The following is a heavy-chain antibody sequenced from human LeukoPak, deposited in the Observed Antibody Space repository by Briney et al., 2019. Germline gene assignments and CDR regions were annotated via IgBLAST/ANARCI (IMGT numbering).Heavy chain of an antibody. CDR2: IYYSGST. V-gene: IGHV4-59*01. D-gene: IGHD7-27*01. CDR1: GGSISSYY. Sequence: SETLSLTCTVSGGSISSYYWSWIRQPPGKGLEWIGYIYYSGSTNYNPSLKSRVTISVDTSKNQFPLKLSSVTAADTAVYYCAGVSTLGWFDPWGQGTLVTVSS. J-gene: IGHJ5*02. CDR3: AGVSTLGWFDP.